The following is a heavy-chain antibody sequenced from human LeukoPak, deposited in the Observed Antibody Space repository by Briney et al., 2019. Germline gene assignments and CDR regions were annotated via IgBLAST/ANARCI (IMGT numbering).Heavy chain of an antibody. V-gene: IGHV3-30*02. CDR2: IRYDGSNK. CDR3: ANGGYGDPRGDY. D-gene: IGHD4-17*01. CDR1: GFTFSSYG. Sequence: GGSLRLSCAASGFTFSSYGMHWVRQAPGKGLEWVAFIRYDGSNKYYADSVKGRFTISRDNSKNTLYLQMNSLRAEDTAVYYCANGGYGDPRGDYWGQGTLVTVSS. J-gene: IGHJ4*02.